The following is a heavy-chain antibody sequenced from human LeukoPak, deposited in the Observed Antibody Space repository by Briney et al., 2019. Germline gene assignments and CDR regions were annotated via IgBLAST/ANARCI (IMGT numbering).Heavy chain of an antibody. CDR1: GYILTELS. Sequence: ASVKVSCKVSGYILTELSMHWVRQAPGKGLEWMGGFDPEDGETIYAQKFQGRVTMTEDTSTDTAYMELSSLRSEDTAVYYCATVGMHYYDSSGYYYNYWGQGTLVTVSS. J-gene: IGHJ4*02. CDR2: FDPEDGET. CDR3: ATVGMHYYDSSGYYYNY. D-gene: IGHD3-22*01. V-gene: IGHV1-24*01.